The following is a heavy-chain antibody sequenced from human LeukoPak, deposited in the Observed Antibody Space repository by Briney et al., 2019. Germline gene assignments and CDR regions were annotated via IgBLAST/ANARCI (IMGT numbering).Heavy chain of an antibody. D-gene: IGHD7-27*01. CDR2: ISGSGGST. CDR3: AKDRGKPTGEKGDY. Sequence: PGGSLRLSCAAAGFTFSSYAMSWVRQAPGKGLEWVSAISGSGGSTYYADSVKGRFTISRDNSKNTLYLQMNSLRAEDTAVYYCAKDRGKPTGEKGDYWGQGTLVTVSS. J-gene: IGHJ4*02. CDR1: GFTFSSYA. V-gene: IGHV3-23*01.